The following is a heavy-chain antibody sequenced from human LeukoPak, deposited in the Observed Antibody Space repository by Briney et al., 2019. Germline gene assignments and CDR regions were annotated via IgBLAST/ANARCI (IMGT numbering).Heavy chain of an antibody. V-gene: IGHV3-7*01. D-gene: IGHD4/OR15-4a*01. J-gene: IGHJ4*02. CDR1: GFTFSASW. CDR2: IDQDGRQK. CDR3: ARHRLT. Sequence: GGSLRLSRAASGFTFSASWMNWVRQAPVTGLEWVASIDQDGRQKFYVDSVKGRFTISRDNAKNSLYLHLSSLRAEDTAVYYCARHRLTWGQATLVTVSS.